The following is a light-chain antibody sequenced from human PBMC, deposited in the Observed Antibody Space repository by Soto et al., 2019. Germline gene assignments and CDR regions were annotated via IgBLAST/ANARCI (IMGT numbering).Light chain of an antibody. CDR2: AAS. Sequence: DIQMTQSPSSLSASVGDRVTITCRASQSISSYLNWYQQKPGKAPKLLIYAASSLQSGVPSRFSGSGSGTDFTLTISSLQPEDFETYYCQQSYSTPRTFGQGTEVDIK. CDR1: QSISSY. J-gene: IGKJ1*01. V-gene: IGKV1-39*01. CDR3: QQSYSTPRT.